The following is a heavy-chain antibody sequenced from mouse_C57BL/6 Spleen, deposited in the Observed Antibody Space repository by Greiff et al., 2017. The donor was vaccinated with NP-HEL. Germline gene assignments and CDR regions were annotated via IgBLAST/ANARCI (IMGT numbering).Heavy chain of an antibody. D-gene: IGHD3-2*02. V-gene: IGHV7-3*01. J-gene: IGHJ3*01. CDR2: IRNKANGYTT. Sequence: EVKVEESGGGLVQPGGSLSLSCAASGFTFTDYYMSWVRQPPGKALEWLGFIRNKANGYTTEYSASVKGRFTISRDNSQSILYLQMNALRAEDSATYYCARYRGSSGYNAWFAYWGQGTLVTVSA. CDR1: GFTFTDYY. CDR3: ARYRGSSGYNAWFAY.